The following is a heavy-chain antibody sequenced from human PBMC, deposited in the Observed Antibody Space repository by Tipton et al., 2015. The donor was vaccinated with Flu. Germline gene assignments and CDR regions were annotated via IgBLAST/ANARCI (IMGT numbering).Heavy chain of an antibody. V-gene: IGHV4-34*01. CDR1: GGSFSGYY. J-gene: IGHJ5*02. CDR3: ARVGKRNDFWSAVRWGVWFDP. Sequence: TLSLTCAVYGGSFSGYYWSWIRQPPGKGLEWIGEINHSGSTNYNPSLKSRATISVDTSKNQFSLKLSSVTAADTAVYYCARVGKRNDFWSAVRWGVWFDPWGQGTLVTVSS. CDR2: INHSGST. D-gene: IGHD3-3*01.